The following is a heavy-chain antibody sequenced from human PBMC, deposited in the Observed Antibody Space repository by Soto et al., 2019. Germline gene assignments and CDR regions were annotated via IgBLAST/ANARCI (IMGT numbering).Heavy chain of an antibody. V-gene: IGHV1-8*01. CDR3: ARDGGNYGDDDY. Sequence: QVQLVQSGAEVKKPGASVKVSCKASGYTFTSYDINWVRQATGQGLEWMGWMNPNSGNTGYAQKFQGRVTMTRDTSTSTDYMELSSLRSEDTAVYYCARDGGNYGDDDYWGQGTLVTVSS. CDR1: GYTFTSYD. CDR2: MNPNSGNT. D-gene: IGHD4-17*01. J-gene: IGHJ4*02.